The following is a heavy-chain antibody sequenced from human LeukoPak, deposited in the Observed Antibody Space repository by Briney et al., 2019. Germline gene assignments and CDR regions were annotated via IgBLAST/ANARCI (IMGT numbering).Heavy chain of an antibody. V-gene: IGHV3-7*01. J-gene: IGHJ6*03. D-gene: IGHD3-10*01. CDR1: GFTFSDYY. CDR3: ARDLTYYGSGRVYYYYMDV. Sequence: GGSLRLSCAASGFTFSDYYMSWIRQAPGKGLEWVANIKQDGSEKYYVDSVKGRFTIFRDNAKNSLYLQMSSLRAEDTAVYYCARDLTYYGSGRVYYYYMDVWGKGTTVIISS. CDR2: IKQDGSEK.